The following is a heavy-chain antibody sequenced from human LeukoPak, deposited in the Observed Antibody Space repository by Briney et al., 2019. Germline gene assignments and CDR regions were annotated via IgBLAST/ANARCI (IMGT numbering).Heavy chain of an antibody. Sequence: PGGSLRLSCAASGLSISGYHMSWIRQAPGKGLEWVAYISRSSDYTDYADSVKGGFTISRDNAKSSLYLQMNSLRAEDTAVYYCAGPTCLRGAYCNTNFWGQGTLVTVSS. V-gene: IGHV3-11*03. D-gene: IGHD2/OR15-2a*01. CDR1: GLSISGYH. CDR3: AGPTCLRGAYCNTNF. J-gene: IGHJ4*02. CDR2: ISRSSDYT.